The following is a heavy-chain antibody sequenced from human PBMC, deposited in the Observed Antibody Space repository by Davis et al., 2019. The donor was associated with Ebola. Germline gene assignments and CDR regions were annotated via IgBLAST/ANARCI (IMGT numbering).Heavy chain of an antibody. CDR2: IRYAGNDR. Sequence: PGGSLRLFCAASGFTLSRHSMNWVRQAPGKGLEWVAWIRYAGNDRYYADSVEGRFTISRDNSRNTLYLQMNSLRVEDTAVYYCVRGFLYVIWGQGTMVTVSS. J-gene: IGHJ3*02. V-gene: IGHV3-30*02. D-gene: IGHD3-3*01. CDR3: VRGFLYVI. CDR1: GFTLSRHS.